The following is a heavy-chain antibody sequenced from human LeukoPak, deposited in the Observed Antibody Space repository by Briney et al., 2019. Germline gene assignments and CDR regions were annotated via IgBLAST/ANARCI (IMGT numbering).Heavy chain of an antibody. V-gene: IGHV3-7*03. CDR1: VVIFTDNS. J-gene: IGHJ4*02. CDR2: IKEGGSEK. CDR3: ARLAVPPGNRGWYYEQ. D-gene: IGHD2-2*01. Sequence: GGALRLSRAASVVIFTDNSISSGRESPGEGPGWGANIKEGGSEKYYVDSVKGRFTISRDNAKNSLDLQMNSLRVEDTAIYYCARLAVPPGNRGWYYEQWGQGTLVTVSS.